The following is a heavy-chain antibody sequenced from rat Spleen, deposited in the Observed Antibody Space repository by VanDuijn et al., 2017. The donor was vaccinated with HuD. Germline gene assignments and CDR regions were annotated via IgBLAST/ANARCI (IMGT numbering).Heavy chain of an antibody. Sequence: EVKLVESGGGLVQPGRSLKLSCAASGFTFNNYGMHWIRQAPTKGLEWVASISPSGGSTFYRDSVKGRFTISRDNAKNTLFLQMDSLRSEDTATYYCARRHYGYTDYFDYWGQGVMVTVSS. J-gene: IGHJ2*01. CDR3: ARRHYGYTDYFDY. CDR2: ISPSGGST. CDR1: GFTFNNYG. D-gene: IGHD1-6*01. V-gene: IGHV5-19*01.